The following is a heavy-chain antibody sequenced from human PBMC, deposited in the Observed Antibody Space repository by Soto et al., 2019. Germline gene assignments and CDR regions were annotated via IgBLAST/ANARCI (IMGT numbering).Heavy chain of an antibody. D-gene: IGHD1-7*01. CDR1: GFNTRFYS. Sequence: GSLRLSCTASGFNTRFYSMSWVRQTPGKGLEWVAALSRSGGATYYADSVRGRFTISRDASKDTLFLQMSNLRAEDTALYYCSKGEMSTIRNSFDPWGQGTLVTVSS. J-gene: IGHJ5*02. CDR3: SKGEMSTIRNSFDP. CDR2: LSRSGGAT. V-gene: IGHV3-23*01.